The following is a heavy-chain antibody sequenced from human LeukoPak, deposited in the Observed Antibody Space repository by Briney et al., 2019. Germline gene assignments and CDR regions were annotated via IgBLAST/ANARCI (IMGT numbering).Heavy chain of an antibody. CDR3: ARGSHRDGYNLLVFGGSYYGDLFDY. CDR1: GFTFSSYA. D-gene: IGHD5-24*01. CDR2: ISYDGSNK. J-gene: IGHJ4*02. Sequence: GGSLRLSCAASGFTFSSYAMHWVRQAPGKGLEWVAVISYDGSNKYYADSVKGRFTISRDNSKNTLYLQMNSLRAEDTAVYYCARGSHRDGYNLLVFGGSYYGDLFDYWGQGTLVAVSS. V-gene: IGHV3-30*04.